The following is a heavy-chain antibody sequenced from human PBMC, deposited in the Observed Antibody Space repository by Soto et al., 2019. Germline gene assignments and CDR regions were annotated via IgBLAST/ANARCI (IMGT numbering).Heavy chain of an antibody. CDR2: IIPIFGTA. CDR3: AGYCSSTSCYTRLDYYYGMDV. CDR1: GGTFSSYA. J-gene: IGHJ6*02. D-gene: IGHD2-2*02. Sequence: SVKVSCKASGGTFSSYAISWVRQAPGQGLEWMGGIIPIFGTANYAQKFQGRVTITADKSTSTAYMELSSLRSEDTAVYYCAGYCSSTSCYTRLDYYYGMDVWGQGTTVTVSS. V-gene: IGHV1-69*06.